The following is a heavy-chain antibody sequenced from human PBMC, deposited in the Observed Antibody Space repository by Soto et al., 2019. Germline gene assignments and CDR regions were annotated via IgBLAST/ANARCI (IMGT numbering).Heavy chain of an antibody. D-gene: IGHD2-2*01. CDR2: LSAGGGNT. J-gene: IGHJ5*02. V-gene: IGHV3-23*01. CDR1: GFSFSTYA. CDR3: AKHSEYQLLSWFDP. Sequence: EVQLLESGGGLVQSGGSLRLSCAASGFSFSTYAMSWVRQAPGKWLGWVSGLSAGGGNTFYADSVRGRFTTSRDNSKNTLYLEIYSLRAEDTALYYCAKHSEYQLLSWFDPWGQGTPVTVSS.